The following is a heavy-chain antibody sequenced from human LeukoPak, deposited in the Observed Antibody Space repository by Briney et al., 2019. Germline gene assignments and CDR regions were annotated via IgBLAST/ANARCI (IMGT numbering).Heavy chain of an antibody. D-gene: IGHD1-26*01. CDR1: GGSISSYY. CDR2: IYYSGST. CDR3: ARSRGSYYYWSDP. V-gene: IGHV4-59*08. J-gene: IGHJ5*02. Sequence: PSETLSLTCTVSGGSISSYYWSWIRQPPGKGLEGIGYIYYSGSTNYNPSLKSRVTISVDTSKNQFSLKLSSVTAADTAVYYCARSRGSYYYWSDPWGQGTLVTVSS.